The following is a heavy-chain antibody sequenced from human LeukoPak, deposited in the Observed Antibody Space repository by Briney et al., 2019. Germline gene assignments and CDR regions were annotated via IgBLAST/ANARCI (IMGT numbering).Heavy chain of an antibody. J-gene: IGHJ6*02. D-gene: IGHD3-9*01. Sequence: ASVKVSCKASGYTFTSYAMNWVRQAPGQGLEWMGWINTNTGSPTYAQGFTGRFVFSLDTSVSTAYLQISSLKAEDTAVYYCARELRYFDPGEADVWGQGTTVTVSS. CDR2: INTNTGSP. V-gene: IGHV7-4-1*02. CDR1: GYTFTSYA. CDR3: ARELRYFDPGEADV.